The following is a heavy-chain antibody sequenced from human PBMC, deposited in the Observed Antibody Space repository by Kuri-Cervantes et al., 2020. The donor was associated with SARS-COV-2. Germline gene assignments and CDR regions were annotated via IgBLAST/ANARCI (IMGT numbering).Heavy chain of an antibody. Sequence: SETLSLTCTVSGGSISSYYWSWIRQPPGKGLEWIGEINHSGSTNYNPSLKSRVTISVDTSKNQFSLKLSSATAADTAVYYCANWGLHDAFDIWGQGTMVTVSS. J-gene: IGHJ3*02. CDR1: GGSISSYY. CDR2: INHSGST. CDR3: ANWGLHDAFDI. V-gene: IGHV4-34*01. D-gene: IGHD7-27*01.